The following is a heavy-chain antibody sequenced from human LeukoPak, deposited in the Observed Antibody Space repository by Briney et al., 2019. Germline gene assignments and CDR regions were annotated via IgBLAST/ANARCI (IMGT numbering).Heavy chain of an antibody. CDR1: GGSINNYY. V-gene: IGHV4-59*08. J-gene: IGHJ4*02. Sequence: PSETLSLTCTVSGGSINNYYWSWIRQPPGKGLEWIGYIHYSGSTNYNPSLKSRATISVDTSKSQFSLKLSSVTAADTAIYYCARGYSSSWYYFDYWGQGTLVTVSS. CDR2: IHYSGST. CDR3: ARGYSSSWYYFDY. D-gene: IGHD6-13*01.